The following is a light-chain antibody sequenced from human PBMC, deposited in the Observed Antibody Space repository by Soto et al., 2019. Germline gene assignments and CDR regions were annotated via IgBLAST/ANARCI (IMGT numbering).Light chain of an antibody. CDR2: DVS. CDR3: SSYTSSSTLV. J-gene: IGLJ3*02. CDR1: SSDVGGYNY. Sequence: QSALTQPASVSGSPGQWITISCTGTSSDVGGYNYVSWYQQHPGKAPKLMIYDVSNRPSGVSNRFSASKSANTASLTISGLQAEDEADYYCSSYTSSSTLVFGGGTQLTVL. V-gene: IGLV2-14*01.